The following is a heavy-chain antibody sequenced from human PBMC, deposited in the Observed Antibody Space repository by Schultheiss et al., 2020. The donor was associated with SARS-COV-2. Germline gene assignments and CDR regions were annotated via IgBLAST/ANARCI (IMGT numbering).Heavy chain of an antibody. CDR1: SYSISRGYY. Sequence: SQTLSLTCTVSSYSISRGYYWGWIRQPPGKGLEWIGDIYHNGATYNNPSLKSRVTISVDRSKNQFSLKLSSVTAADTAVYYCARGDSSGYYFGFMNYWGQGTLVTVSS. CDR3: ARGDSSGYYFGFMNY. V-gene: IGHV4-38-2*02. D-gene: IGHD3-22*01. J-gene: IGHJ4*02. CDR2: IYHNGAT.